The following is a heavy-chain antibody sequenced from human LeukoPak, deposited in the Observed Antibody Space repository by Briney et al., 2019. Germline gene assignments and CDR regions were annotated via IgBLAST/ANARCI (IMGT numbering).Heavy chain of an antibody. CDR3: ARDSSSRWTLRTRYGMDV. D-gene: IGHD6-13*01. CDR2: IWYDGSNK. V-gene: IGHV3-33*01. CDR1: GFTFSSYG. Sequence: PGGSLRLSCAASGFTFSSYGMHWVRQAPGKGLEWVAVIWYDGSNKYYADSVKGRFTISRDNSKNTLYLQMNSLRAEDTAVYYCARDSSSRWTLRTRYGMDVWGQGTTVTVSS. J-gene: IGHJ6*02.